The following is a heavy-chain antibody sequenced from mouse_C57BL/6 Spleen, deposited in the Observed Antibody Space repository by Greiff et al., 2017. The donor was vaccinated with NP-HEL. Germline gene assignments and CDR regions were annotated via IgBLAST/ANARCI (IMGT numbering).Heavy chain of an antibody. CDR1: GYSFTSYG. Sequence: QVQLQQSGAELARPGASVKLSCKASGYSFTSYGISWVKQRTGQGLEWIGEIYPRSGNTYYNEKFKGKATLPADKSSSTAYMELRSLTSEDSAVYFCARSGGTTVVATPYWGQGTLVTVSA. CDR2: IYPRSGNT. CDR3: ARSGGTTVVATPY. V-gene: IGHV1-81*01. D-gene: IGHD1-1*01. J-gene: IGHJ3*01.